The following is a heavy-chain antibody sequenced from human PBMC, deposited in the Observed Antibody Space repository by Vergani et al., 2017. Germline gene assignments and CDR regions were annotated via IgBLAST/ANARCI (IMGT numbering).Heavy chain of an antibody. CDR2: INPNSGGT. Sequence: QVQLVQSGAEVKKPGASVKVSCKASGYTFTGYYMHWVRQAPGQGLEWMGWINPNSGGTNYAQKFQGWVTMTRDTSISTAYMELSSLRSEDTAVYYCAREGAEMATIKAFDYWGQGTLVTVSS. D-gene: IGHD5-24*01. J-gene: IGHJ4*02. V-gene: IGHV1-2*04. CDR1: GYTFTGYY. CDR3: AREGAEMATIKAFDY.